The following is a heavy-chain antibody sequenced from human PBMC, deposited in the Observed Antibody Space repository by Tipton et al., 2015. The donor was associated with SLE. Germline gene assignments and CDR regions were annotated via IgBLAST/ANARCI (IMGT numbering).Heavy chain of an antibody. CDR3: ARVPYDFGDNSFDL. V-gene: IGHV3-48*03. Sequence: SLRLSCSASGFTFSIHEMIWVRQAPGKGLERVSYIGSGTYSTTYYADSVKGRYTISRDNAKNSLYLQMNSLRAEDTAIYYCARVPYDFGDNSFDLWGQGTMVTVSS. D-gene: IGHD3-3*01. J-gene: IGHJ3*01. CDR1: GFTFSIHE. CDR2: IGSGTYSTT.